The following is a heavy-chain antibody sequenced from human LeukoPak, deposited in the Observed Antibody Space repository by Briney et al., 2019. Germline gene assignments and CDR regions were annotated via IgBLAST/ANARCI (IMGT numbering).Heavy chain of an antibody. CDR3: ARNHPYYYDSNGLYYFDY. V-gene: IGHV1-18*01. CDR2: ISVYNGNT. J-gene: IGHJ4*02. CDR1: GCTFTNNA. Sequence: ASVKVSCKTSGCTFTNNAITWVRRAPGQGLEWLGWISVYNGNTNYAQKLQGRVTMTTDTSTTTVYMELRSLRSDDTAVYYCARNHPYYYDSNGLYYFDYWGQGTLVTVSS. D-gene: IGHD3-22*01.